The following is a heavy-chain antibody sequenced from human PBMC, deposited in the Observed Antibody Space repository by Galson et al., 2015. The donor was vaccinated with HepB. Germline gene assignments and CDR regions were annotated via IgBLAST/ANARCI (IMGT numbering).Heavy chain of an antibody. Sequence: TLSLTCTVSGGSISSGGYYWSWIRQHPGKGLEWIGYIYYSGSTYYNPSLKSRVTISVDTSKNQFSLKLSSVTAADTAVYYCARAAYDILTGRRFDIWGQGTMVTVSS. CDR3: ARAAYDILTGRRFDI. J-gene: IGHJ3*02. D-gene: IGHD3-9*01. CDR1: GGSISSGGYY. CDR2: IYYSGST. V-gene: IGHV4-31*03.